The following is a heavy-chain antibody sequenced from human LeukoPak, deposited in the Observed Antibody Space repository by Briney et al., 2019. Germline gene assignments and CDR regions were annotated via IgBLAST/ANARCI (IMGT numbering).Heavy chain of an antibody. J-gene: IGHJ5*02. Sequence: SATLSLTCSVSGDSIRTNNYFWGWICQPPGMGLEWIGSISYNGITYYNLSLKSRASVSVDTSKNQFSLNLNSVTAADTAIYYCARRPGHTWDMGNWFDPWGQGTLVTVSS. CDR2: ISYNGIT. CDR1: GDSIRTNNYF. CDR3: ARRPGHTWDMGNWFDP. D-gene: IGHD1-26*01. V-gene: IGHV4-39*01.